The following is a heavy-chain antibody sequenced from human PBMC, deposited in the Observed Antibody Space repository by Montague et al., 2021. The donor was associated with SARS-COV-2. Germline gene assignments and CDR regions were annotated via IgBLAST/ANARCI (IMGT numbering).Heavy chain of an antibody. CDR2: INHSGST. CDR3: ARGARQGYGFRLGSFDY. J-gene: IGHJ4*02. D-gene: IGHD3-10*01. Sequence: SETLSLTCAVYGGSFSGYYWTWIRQSPRKGLEWIGEINHSGSTNNNPSLKSRVTMSVDTSKNQFSLKLSSVTAADTAVYYCARGARQGYGFRLGSFDYWGQGTLVTVSS. V-gene: IGHV4-34*01. CDR1: GGSFSGYY.